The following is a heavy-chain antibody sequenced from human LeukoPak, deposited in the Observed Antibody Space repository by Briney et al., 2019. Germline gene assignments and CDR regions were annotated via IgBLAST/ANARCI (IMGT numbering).Heavy chain of an antibody. CDR2: IYYSGST. J-gene: IGHJ4*02. Sequence: NPSETLSLTCTVSGGSISSYYWSWIRQPPGKGLEWIGYIYYSGSTNYNSSLKSRVTISVDTSKNQFSLKLSSVTAADTAVYYCARIRRPGEFLFDYWGQGTLVTVSS. D-gene: IGHD3-10*01. CDR3: ARIRRPGEFLFDY. V-gene: IGHV4-59*08. CDR1: GGSISSYY.